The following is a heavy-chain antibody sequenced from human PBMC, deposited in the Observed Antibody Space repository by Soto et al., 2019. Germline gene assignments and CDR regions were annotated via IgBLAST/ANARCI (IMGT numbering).Heavy chain of an antibody. D-gene: IGHD4-17*01. J-gene: IGHJ4*02. Sequence: QVQLVDSGGGLVKPGGSLRLSCAASGFTFSDYYMSWIRQAPGKGLEWVSSISTSSGYTTYADSVKGRFTISRDNAKNSLFLQMNSLRAADTAVYYCARVAVYGDYRFDFLGQGTLVTVSS. CDR3: ARVAVYGDYRFDF. V-gene: IGHV3-11*06. CDR1: GFTFSDYY. CDR2: ISTSSGYT.